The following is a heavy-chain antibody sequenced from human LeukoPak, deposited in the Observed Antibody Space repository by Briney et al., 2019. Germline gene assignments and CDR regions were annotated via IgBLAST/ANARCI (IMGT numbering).Heavy chain of an antibody. V-gene: IGHV3-48*01. CDR2: ISSSSSTI. CDR3: AKDPYGSGIPYYFDY. CDR1: GFTFSSYS. D-gene: IGHD3-10*01. J-gene: IGHJ4*02. Sequence: GGSLRLSCAASGFTFSSYSMNWVRQAPGKGLEWVSYISSSSSTIYYADSVKGRFTISRDNSKNTLYLQMNSLRAEDTAVYYCAKDPYGSGIPYYFDYWGQGTLVTVSS.